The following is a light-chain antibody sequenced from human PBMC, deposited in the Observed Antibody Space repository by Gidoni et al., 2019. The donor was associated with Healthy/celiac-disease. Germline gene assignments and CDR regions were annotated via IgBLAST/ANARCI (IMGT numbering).Light chain of an antibody. J-gene: IGKJ4*01. CDR1: QSVSTN. Sequence: IRMTQSPATLAVSPGERATLSCSASQSVSTNLASYPQKPGQAPRLLICGSSTRATGIPARFSGSGSGTEFTLPISSLQSEDFAVYYCPQYNHWVLFGGGTKVEIK. V-gene: IGKV3-15*01. CDR2: GSS. CDR3: PQYNHWVL.